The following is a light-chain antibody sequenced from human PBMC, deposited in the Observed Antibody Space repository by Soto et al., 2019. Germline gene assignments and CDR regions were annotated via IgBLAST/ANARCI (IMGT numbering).Light chain of an antibody. V-gene: IGKV1-9*01. CDR3: QQLDGYLYT. J-gene: IGKJ2*01. CDR2: GAS. Sequence: DIQLTQSPSFLSASVGDRVSITCRASQGISSSLAWYQQKPGQAPKLLMYGASTLQSGVPSRFSGSGSGTEFTLTIGSLQPEDSATYYCQQLDGYLYTFGQGTKLEIK. CDR1: QGISSS.